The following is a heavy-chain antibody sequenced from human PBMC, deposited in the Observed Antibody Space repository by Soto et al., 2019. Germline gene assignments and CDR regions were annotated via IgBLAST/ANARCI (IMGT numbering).Heavy chain of an antibody. J-gene: IGHJ4*02. CDR2: ISWNSGSI. CDR1: GFTFPDYA. CDR3: IRGEWYDY. V-gene: IGHV3-9*01. Sequence: EVQLMESGGGLVQPGRSLRLSCVASGFTFPDYAMHWVRQAPGKGLEWVSGISWNSGSIGYADSVKGRFTISRDNAKNSLYLQMNSLTREDTALYYCIRGEWYDYWGRGTLVTVSS. D-gene: IGHD2-8*01.